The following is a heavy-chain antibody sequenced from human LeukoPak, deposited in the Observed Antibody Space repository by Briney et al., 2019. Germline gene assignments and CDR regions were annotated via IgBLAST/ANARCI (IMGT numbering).Heavy chain of an antibody. J-gene: IGHJ6*02. Sequence: SVKVSCKASGGAFSNYAISWVRQAPGQGLEWIGGIIPIFGSADYAQNFQGRVTITPDESTTTAYMELRSLRSDDTAVYYCATLGDVLRLFPLISLDGMDVWGQGTTVTVSS. CDR2: IIPIFGSA. D-gene: IGHD3-3*01. CDR1: GGAFSNYA. V-gene: IGHV1-69*13. CDR3: ATLGDVLRLFPLISLDGMDV.